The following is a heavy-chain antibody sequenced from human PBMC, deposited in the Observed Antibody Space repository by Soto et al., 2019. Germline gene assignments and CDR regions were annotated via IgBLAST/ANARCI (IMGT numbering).Heavy chain of an antibody. D-gene: IGHD2-21*02. V-gene: IGHV3-7*03. CDR1: GFVFSMYS. CDR2: IPQEGVDG. J-gene: IGHJ6*02. CDR3: ARDHLILPAHDFFYGSDV. Sequence: PVGSLRLSCECSGFVFSMYSMSWVCQTPGKGLEWVAKIPQEGVDGHYADSVKGRFTISRDNGKNSLYLQMNNLRAEDTAVYYCARDHLILPAHDFFYGSDVWGRGATVTVSS.